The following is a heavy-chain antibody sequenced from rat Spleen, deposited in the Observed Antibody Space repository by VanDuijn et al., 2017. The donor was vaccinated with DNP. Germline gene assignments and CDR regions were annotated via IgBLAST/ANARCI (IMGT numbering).Heavy chain of an antibody. CDR3: TRDLHFGYNYFDY. D-gene: IGHD1-6*01. J-gene: IGHJ2*01. CDR2: ISASGGST. V-gene: IGHV5-46*01. Sequence: EVQLVESGGGLVQPGRSMKLSCTASGFTFSTFPMAWVRQAPTKGLEWVTTISASGGSTYYRDSVKGRFTVSRENAQSTLYLQMTNLRSEDTATYYCTRDLHFGYNYFDYWGQGVMVTVSS. CDR1: GFTFSTFP.